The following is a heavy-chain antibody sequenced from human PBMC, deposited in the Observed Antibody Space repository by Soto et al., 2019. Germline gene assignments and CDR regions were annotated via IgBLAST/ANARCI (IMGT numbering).Heavy chain of an antibody. CDR2: IMPIFATP. Sequence: QVQLEQSGAEVKKPGSSVKVSCKSSGGTFSSYRISWVRPATGQGLEWMGGIMPIFATPKYAQRFQGRVKISAAESTSTAYMELRSLTSDDTAVYYCAREVSSSRFDSWGKGTLVTVSS. D-gene: IGHD2-2*01. J-gene: IGHJ4*02. V-gene: IGHV1-69*01. CDR3: AREVSSSRFDS. CDR1: GGTFSSYR.